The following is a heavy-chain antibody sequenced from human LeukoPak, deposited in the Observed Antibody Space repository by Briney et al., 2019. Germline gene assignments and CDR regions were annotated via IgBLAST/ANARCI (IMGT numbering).Heavy chain of an antibody. D-gene: IGHD6-6*01. Sequence: GSSVKVSCKASGGTFSSYAISWVRQAPGQGLEWMGGIIPIFGTAKYAQKFQGRVTITADESTSTAYMELSSLRSEDTAVYYCARVDNEQLVGWFDPWGQGTLVTVSS. CDR3: ARVDNEQLVGWFDP. CDR1: GGTFSSYA. J-gene: IGHJ5*02. V-gene: IGHV1-69*01. CDR2: IIPIFGTA.